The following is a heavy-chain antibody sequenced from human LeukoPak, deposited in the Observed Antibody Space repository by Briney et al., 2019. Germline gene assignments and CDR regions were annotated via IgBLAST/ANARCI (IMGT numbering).Heavy chain of an antibody. CDR3: ARVSSGSYSHYFDY. Sequence: KTGGSLRLSCAASGFTFSSYIMNWVRQAPGKGLEWVSSISSSSSYIYYADSVKGRFTISRDNAKNSLYLQMNSLRAEGTALYYCARVSSGSYSHYFDYWGQGTLVTVSS. CDR1: GFTFSSYI. J-gene: IGHJ4*02. V-gene: IGHV3-21*04. CDR2: ISSSSSYI. D-gene: IGHD1-26*01.